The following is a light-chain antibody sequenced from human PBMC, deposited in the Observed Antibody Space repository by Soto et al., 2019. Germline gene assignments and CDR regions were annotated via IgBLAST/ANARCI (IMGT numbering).Light chain of an antibody. Sequence: VVLTQSPATLSLSPGERATLSCRTSLSVIVYLDWYQQKPGQAPRLLISDASNSATGIPARFSGSGAGTAFSLTISSREPEDFAVYYCHQRQYWPPITFGQGTRLEIK. J-gene: IGKJ5*01. CDR2: DAS. CDR1: LSVIVY. V-gene: IGKV3-11*01. CDR3: HQRQYWPPIT.